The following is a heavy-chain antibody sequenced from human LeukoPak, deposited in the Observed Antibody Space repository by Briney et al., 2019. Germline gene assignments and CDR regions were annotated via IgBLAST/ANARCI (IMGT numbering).Heavy chain of an antibody. V-gene: IGHV4-39*01. D-gene: IGHD3-22*01. CDR1: GGSISSSSYY. CDR3: ARQGHYYDSSGYRDAFDI. J-gene: IGHJ3*02. Sequence: PSETLSLTCTVSGGSISSSSYYWGWIRQPPGKGLEWIGRIYYSGSTYYNPSLKSRVTISVDTSKNQFSLKLSSVTAADTAVYYCARQGHYYDSSGYRDAFDIWGQGTMVTVSS. CDR2: IYYSGST.